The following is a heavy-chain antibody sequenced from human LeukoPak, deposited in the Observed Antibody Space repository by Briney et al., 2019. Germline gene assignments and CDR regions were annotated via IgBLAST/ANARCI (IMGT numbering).Heavy chain of an antibody. V-gene: IGHV4-30-4*01. CDR1: GGSISSGDYY. D-gene: IGHD3-10*01. CDR2: IYYSGST. Sequence: KTSETLSLTCTVSGGSISSGDYYWSWIRQPPGKGLEWIGYIYYSGSTYYNPSLKSRVTISVDTSKNQFSLKLSSVTAADTAVYYCARDDGSGSYYPDYYYYGMDVWGKGTTVTVSS. J-gene: IGHJ6*04. CDR3: ARDDGSGSYYPDYYYYGMDV.